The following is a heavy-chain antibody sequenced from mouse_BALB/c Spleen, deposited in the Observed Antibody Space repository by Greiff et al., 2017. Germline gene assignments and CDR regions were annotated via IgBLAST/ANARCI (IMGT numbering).Heavy chain of an antibody. J-gene: IGHJ3*01. CDR2: ILPGSGST. D-gene: IGHD2-1*01. CDR3: ARGDYGNYEFAY. Sequence: VQLQQSGAELMKPGASVKISCKATGYTFSSYWIEWVKQRPGHGLEWIGEILPGSGSTNYNEKFKGKATFTADTSSNTAYMQLSSLTSEDSAVYYCARGDYGNYEFAYWGQGTLVTVSA. CDR1: GYTFSSYW. V-gene: IGHV1-9*01.